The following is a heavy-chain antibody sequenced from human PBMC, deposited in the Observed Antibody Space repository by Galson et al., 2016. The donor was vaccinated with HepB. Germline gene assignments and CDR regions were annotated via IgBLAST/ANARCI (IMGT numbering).Heavy chain of an antibody. V-gene: IGHV3-21*01. Sequence: SLRLSCAGSGFTFRNYHMNWVRQTSGKGLEWVSSISSGSAYKYYADSVKGRFSIFRDNAKNSLYLQMNSLRVVDTAVYYCARPRDNYGHAIDIWGQGTMVTVSS. CDR3: ARPRDNYGHAIDI. D-gene: IGHD3-10*01. CDR2: ISSGSAYK. CDR1: GFTFRNYH. J-gene: IGHJ3*02.